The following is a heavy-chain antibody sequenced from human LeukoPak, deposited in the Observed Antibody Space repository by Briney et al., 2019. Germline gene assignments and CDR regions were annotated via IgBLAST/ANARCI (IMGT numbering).Heavy chain of an antibody. CDR1: GFIFSTSA. V-gene: IGHV3-64D*06. CDR3: VKLPYSDTSAYYVDY. D-gene: IGHD3-22*01. Sequence: GSLRLSCSASGFIFSTSAIHWVRQAPGKGLEYVSAISSNGGSTYYAGSVKGRFTISRDNSKNTLTLQMSSLRPEDTAVYYCVKLPYSDTSAYYVDYWGQGTLVTVSS. J-gene: IGHJ4*02. CDR2: ISSNGGST.